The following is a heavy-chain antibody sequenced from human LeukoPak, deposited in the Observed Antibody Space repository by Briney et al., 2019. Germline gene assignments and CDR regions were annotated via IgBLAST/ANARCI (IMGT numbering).Heavy chain of an antibody. CDR2: ISGSGGST. CDR1: GFTFSSYG. D-gene: IGHD6-13*01. V-gene: IGHV3-23*01. Sequence: GGSLRLSCAASGFTFSSYGMSWVRQAPGKGLEWVSGISGSGGSTYYADSVKGRFTISRDNSKNTLYLQMNSLRAEDTAVYYCAKDRGSSSWYVAGAFDPWGQGTLVTVSS. J-gene: IGHJ5*02. CDR3: AKDRGSSSWYVAGAFDP.